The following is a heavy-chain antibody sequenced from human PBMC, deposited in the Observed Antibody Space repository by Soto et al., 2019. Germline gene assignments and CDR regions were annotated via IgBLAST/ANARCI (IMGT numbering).Heavy chain of an antibody. CDR2: INHSGST. Sequence: SETLSLTCAVYGGSFSGYYWSWIRQPPGKGLEWIGEINHSGSTNYNPSLKSRVTISVDTSKNQFSLKLSSVTAADTAVYYCARGIPRDRGDGYKRDFFDYGGRGTLVTLSS. J-gene: IGHJ4*02. D-gene: IGHD3-10*01. CDR3: ARGIPRDRGDGYKRDFFDY. CDR1: GGSFSGYY. V-gene: IGHV4-34*01.